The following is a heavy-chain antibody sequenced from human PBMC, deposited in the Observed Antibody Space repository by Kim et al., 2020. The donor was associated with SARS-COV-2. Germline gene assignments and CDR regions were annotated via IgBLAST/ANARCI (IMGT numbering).Heavy chain of an antibody. CDR3: ARGGITMVRGTPPDY. J-gene: IGHJ4*02. CDR2: SYHSGST. Sequence: SETLSLTCTVSGYSISSGYYWGWIRQPPGKGLEWIGSSYHSGSTYYNPSLKSRVTISVDTSKNQFSLKLSSVTAADTAVYYCARGGITMVRGTPPDYWGQGTLVTVSS. CDR1: GYSISSGYY. D-gene: IGHD3-10*01. V-gene: IGHV4-38-2*02.